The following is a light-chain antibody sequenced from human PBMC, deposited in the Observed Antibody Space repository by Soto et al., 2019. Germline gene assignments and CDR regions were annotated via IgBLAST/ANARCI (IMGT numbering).Light chain of an antibody. V-gene: IGLV2-14*01. Sequence: QSALTQPASVSGSPGQSITISCTGSNSDIGGYNSVSWYQQHPGKAPKLLIFGVTNRPSGVPDRCSGSKSGTSASLAISGLQSEDEADYYCAAWDDSLNGYVVFGGGTKRTVL. J-gene: IGLJ2*01. CDR1: NSDIGGYNS. CDR3: AAWDDSLNGYVV. CDR2: GVT.